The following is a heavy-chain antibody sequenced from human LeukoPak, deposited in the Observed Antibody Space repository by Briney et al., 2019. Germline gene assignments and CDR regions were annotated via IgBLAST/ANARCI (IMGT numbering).Heavy chain of an antibody. J-gene: IGHJ3*02. CDR3: AKGGDGYNRDAFDI. Sequence: GGSLRLSSAASGFTFSSYGMHWVRQAPGKGLEWVAVIWYDGSNKYYADSVKGRFTISRDNSKNTLYLQMNSLRAEDTAVYYCAKGGDGYNRDAFDIWGQGTMVTVSS. V-gene: IGHV3-33*06. CDR1: GFTFSSYG. D-gene: IGHD5-24*01. CDR2: IWYDGSNK.